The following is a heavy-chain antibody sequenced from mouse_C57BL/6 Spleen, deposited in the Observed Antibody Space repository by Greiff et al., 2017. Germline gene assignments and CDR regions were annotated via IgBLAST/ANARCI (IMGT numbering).Heavy chain of an antibody. CDR2: IVPGSGST. CDR3: ARPTRDY. CDR1: GYTFTDYY. V-gene: IGHV1-77*01. Sequence: QVQLKQSGAELVKPGASVKISCKASGYTFTDYYMNWVKQRPGQGLEWIGKIVPGSGSTNYNEKFKGKATLTADKSSSTAYMQLSSLTSEDSAVYFCARPTRDYWGQGTTLTVSS. D-gene: IGHD1-1*01. J-gene: IGHJ2*01.